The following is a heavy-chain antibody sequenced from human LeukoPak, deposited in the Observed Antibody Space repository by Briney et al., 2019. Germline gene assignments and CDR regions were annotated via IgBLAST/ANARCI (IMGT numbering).Heavy chain of an antibody. CDR3: ARVDRDYQLVSDYNYYSMDV. CDR1: GGSISSYY. J-gene: IGHJ6*03. D-gene: IGHD2-2*01. CDR2: IYYSGST. V-gene: IGHV4-59*01. Sequence: SETLSLTCTVSGGSISSYYWSWIRQPPGKGLEWIGYIYYSGSTNYNPSLKSRVTISLDTSKNLFSLNLSSVTAADTAVYYCARVDRDYQLVSDYNYYSMDVWGKGTTVTVSS.